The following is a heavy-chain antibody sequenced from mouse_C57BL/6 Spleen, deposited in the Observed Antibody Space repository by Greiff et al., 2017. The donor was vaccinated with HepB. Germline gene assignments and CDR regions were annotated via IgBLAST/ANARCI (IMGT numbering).Heavy chain of an antibody. V-gene: IGHV1-55*01. D-gene: IGHD1-1*01. CDR3: ASYYGSSLYYFDY. CDR2: IYPGSGST. CDR1: GYTFTSYW. J-gene: IGHJ2*01. Sequence: QVQLKQPGAELVKPGASVKMSCKASGYTFTSYWITWVKQRPGQGLEWIGDIYPGSGSTNYNEKFKSKATLTVDTSSSTAYMQHSSLTSEDSAVYYCASYYGSSLYYFDYWGQGTTLTVSS.